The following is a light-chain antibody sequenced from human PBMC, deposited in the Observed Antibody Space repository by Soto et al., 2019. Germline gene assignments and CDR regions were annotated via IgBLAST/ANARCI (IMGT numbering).Light chain of an antibody. CDR1: SSDVCGYNY. J-gene: IGLJ1*01. CDR3: SSYTTTNSYV. CDR2: EVI. Sequence: QSALTQPASVSVSPGQWITISCTGTSSDVCGYNYVSWYQQHPGTAPKLMINEVINRSSRGSNRFSGSKSGNTASLSISGLQAEDEADYYCSSYTTTNSYVFGPGTKVTVL. V-gene: IGLV2-14*01.